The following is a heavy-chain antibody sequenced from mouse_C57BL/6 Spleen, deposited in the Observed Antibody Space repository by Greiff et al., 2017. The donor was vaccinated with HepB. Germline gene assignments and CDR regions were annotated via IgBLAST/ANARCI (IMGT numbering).Heavy chain of an antibody. CDR3: ARSYGSDWYFDV. CDR2: IDPSDSYT. Sequence: QVQLQQPGAELVRPGTSVKLSCKASGYTFTSYWMHWVKQRPGQGLEWIGVIDPSDSYTNYNQKFKGKATLTVDTSYSTAYMQLSSLTSEDSAVYYCARSYGSDWYFDVWGTGSTVTVSS. J-gene: IGHJ1*03. D-gene: IGHD1-1*01. V-gene: IGHV1-59*01. CDR1: GYTFTSYW.